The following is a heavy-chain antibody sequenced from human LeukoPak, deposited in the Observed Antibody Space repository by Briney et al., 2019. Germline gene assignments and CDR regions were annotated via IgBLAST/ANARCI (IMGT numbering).Heavy chain of an antibody. CDR3: ARRDYGGNSGAFDI. J-gene: IGHJ3*02. CDR2: IYPGDSDT. CDR1: GYIFTNYW. D-gene: IGHD4-23*01. V-gene: IGHV5-51*01. Sequence: GESLKISCKGSGYIFTNYWIAWVRQMPGKGLEWMGMIYPGDSDTRYSPSFQGQVTISADKSGTTAYLQWSSLRASDTAMYYCARRDYGGNSGAFDIWGQGTMVTVSS.